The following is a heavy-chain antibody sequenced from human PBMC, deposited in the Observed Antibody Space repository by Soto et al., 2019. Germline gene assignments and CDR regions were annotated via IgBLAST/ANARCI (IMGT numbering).Heavy chain of an antibody. V-gene: IGHV1-18*04. CDR1: GYTFTSYG. CDR3: ASSESGYSYGYGAFDI. Sequence: ASVKVSCKASGYTFTSYGISWVRQAPGQGLEWMGWISAYNGNTNYAQKLQGRVTMTTDTSTSTAYMELRSLRSDDTAVYYCASSESGYSYGYGAFDIWAQGTMVTVSS. D-gene: IGHD5-18*01. CDR2: ISAYNGNT. J-gene: IGHJ3*02.